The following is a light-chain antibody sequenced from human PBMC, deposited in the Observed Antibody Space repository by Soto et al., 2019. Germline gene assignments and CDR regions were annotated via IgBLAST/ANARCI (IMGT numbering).Light chain of an antibody. CDR1: QSVSSSY. Sequence: EIVFTQSPGPLSLSPGERATLSCRASQSVSSSYLAWYQQKPGQAPRLLIFAASTRATVIPARFRGSGSGTDFTLTISRLEPEDFAVYYCQQCGSSPPTFGQGTKVDIK. J-gene: IGKJ1*01. CDR2: AAS. V-gene: IGKV3-20*01. CDR3: QQCGSSPPT.